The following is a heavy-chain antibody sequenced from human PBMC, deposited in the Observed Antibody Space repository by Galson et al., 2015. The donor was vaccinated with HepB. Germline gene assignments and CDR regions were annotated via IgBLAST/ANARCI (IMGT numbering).Heavy chain of an antibody. Sequence: SVKVSCKASGYTFTGYYMHWVRQAPGQGLEWMGWINPNSGGTNYAQKFQGRVTMTRDTSISTAYMELSRLRSDDTAVYYCARDGSSWTEMATSAFDIWGQGTLVTVSS. V-gene: IGHV1-2*02. CDR2: INPNSGGT. D-gene: IGHD5-24*01. CDR3: ARDGSSWTEMATSAFDI. J-gene: IGHJ4*02. CDR1: GYTFTGYY.